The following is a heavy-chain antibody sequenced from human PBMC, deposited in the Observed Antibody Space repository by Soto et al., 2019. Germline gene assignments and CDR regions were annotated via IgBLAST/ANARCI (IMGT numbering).Heavy chain of an antibody. J-gene: IGHJ4*02. CDR3: ASVGYYDSREGSYFDY. CDR1: GFTFSSYE. CDR2: ISSSGSTI. D-gene: IGHD3-22*01. V-gene: IGHV3-48*03. Sequence: GGSLRLSCAASGFTFSSYEMNWVRQAPGKGLEWVSYISSSGSTIYYADSVKGRFTISRDNAKNSLYLQMNSLRAEDTAVYYCASVGYYDSREGSYFDYWGQGTLVTV.